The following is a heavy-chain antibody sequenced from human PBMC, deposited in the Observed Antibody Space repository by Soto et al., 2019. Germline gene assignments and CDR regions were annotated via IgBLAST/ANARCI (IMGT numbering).Heavy chain of an antibody. V-gene: IGHV4-30-2*01. J-gene: IGHJ5*02. CDR2: IYHSGST. CDR1: GCSISRYCYA. D-gene: IGHD3-22*01. Sequence: SETLCLTCAVSGCSISRYCYAWVGIRQRPGKGLEWVGYIYHSGSTYYNPSLKSRVTISVDRSKNRLSLNLNSVTAADTAVYYFARANRPITMTYLNWFDPWGQGTLVTVS. CDR3: ARANRPITMTYLNWFDP.